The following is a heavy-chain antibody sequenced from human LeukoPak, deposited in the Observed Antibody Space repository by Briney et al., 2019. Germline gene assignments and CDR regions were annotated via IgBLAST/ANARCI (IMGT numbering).Heavy chain of an antibody. D-gene: IGHD6-6*01. CDR1: GFTFSSYS. CDR3: ARDPHEYSSSFAEYYYGMDV. V-gene: IGHV3-21*01. CDR2: ISSSSSYI. Sequence: PGGSLRFSCAASGFTFSSYSMNWVRQAPGNGLEWVSSISSSSSYIYYADSVKGRFTISRDNAKNSLYLQMNSLRAEDTAVYYCARDPHEYSSSFAEYYYGMDVWGQGTTVTVSS. J-gene: IGHJ6*02.